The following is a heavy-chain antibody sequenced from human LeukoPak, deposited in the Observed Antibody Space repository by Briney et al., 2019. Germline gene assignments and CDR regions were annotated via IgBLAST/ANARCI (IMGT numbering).Heavy chain of an antibody. J-gene: IGHJ4*02. CDR1: GYTFTCYG. Sequence: ASVKVSCKASGYTFTCYGISWVRQAPGQGLEWMGWMNPNSGNTGYAQKFQGGVTMTRNTSISTAYMELSSLRSEDTAVYYCARGVGSGAWFGEFQFGVTYDYWGQGTLVTVSS. D-gene: IGHD3-10*01. CDR2: MNPNSGNT. V-gene: IGHV1-8*02. CDR3: ARGVGSGAWFGEFQFGVTYDY.